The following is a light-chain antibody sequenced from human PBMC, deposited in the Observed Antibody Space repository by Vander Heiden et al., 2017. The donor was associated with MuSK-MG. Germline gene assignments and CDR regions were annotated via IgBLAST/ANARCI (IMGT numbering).Light chain of an antibody. CDR2: GAS. V-gene: IGKV3-15*01. J-gene: IGKJ4*01. CDR3: QQDKRRPLT. Sequence: EIVMTQSPATLSVSPGERATLSCRASQSISTSLAWYQQKPGQAPRLLIYGASTRATGIPARFSGSGSGTEFTLTISSLQSEDFAVYYCQQDKRRPLTFGGGTKVEIK. CDR1: QSISTS.